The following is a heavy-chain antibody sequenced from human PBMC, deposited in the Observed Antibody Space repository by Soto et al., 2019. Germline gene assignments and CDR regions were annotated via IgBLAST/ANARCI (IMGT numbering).Heavy chain of an antibody. J-gene: IGHJ5*02. Sequence: ASVKVSCKVSGYTLTELSMHWVRQAPGKGLEWMGGFDPEDGETIYAQKFQGRVTMTEDTSTDTAYMELSSLRSEDTAVYYCATWRYYDILTGYYSRRGWFDPWGQGTLVTVSS. V-gene: IGHV1-24*01. CDR1: GYTLTELS. D-gene: IGHD3-9*01. CDR2: FDPEDGET. CDR3: ATWRYYDILTGYYSRRGWFDP.